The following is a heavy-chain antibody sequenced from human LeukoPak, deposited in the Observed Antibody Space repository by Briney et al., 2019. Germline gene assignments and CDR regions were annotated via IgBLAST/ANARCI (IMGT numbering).Heavy chain of an antibody. CDR2: IYHSGST. CDR1: GGSISSSNW. CDR3: ARDGRVENSWYRVNWFDP. J-gene: IGHJ5*02. D-gene: IGHD6-13*01. V-gene: IGHV4-4*02. Sequence: PSETLSLTCAVSGGSISSSNWWSWVRQPPGKGLEWIGEIYHSGSTNHNPSLKSRVTISVDKSKNQFSLKLSSVTAADTAVYYCARDGRVENSWYRVNWFDPWGQGTLVTVSS.